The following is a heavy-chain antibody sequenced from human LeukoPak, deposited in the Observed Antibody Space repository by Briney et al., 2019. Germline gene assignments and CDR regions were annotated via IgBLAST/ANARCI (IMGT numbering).Heavy chain of an antibody. J-gene: IGHJ4*02. Sequence: PGRSLRLSCAASGFTFSSYGMHWVRQAPGKGLEWVAVISYDGSNKYYADSVKGRFTISRDNSKNTLYLQMNSLRAEDTAVYYCVKGYTYITMIVLWGQGTLVTVSS. CDR1: GFTFSSYG. CDR2: ISYDGSNK. D-gene: IGHD3-22*01. V-gene: IGHV3-30*18. CDR3: VKGYTYITMIVL.